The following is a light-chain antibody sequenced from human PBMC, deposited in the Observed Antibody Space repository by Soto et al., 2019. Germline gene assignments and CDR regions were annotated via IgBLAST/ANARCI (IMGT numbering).Light chain of an antibody. V-gene: IGLV2-8*01. J-gene: IGLJ1*01. Sequence: QSVLTQPPSASGSPGQSVTISCTGTSSDVGGYNYVSWYQQHPGKAPKLMIYEVSKRPSGVPDRFSGSKSGNTASLTVSGLQAEDEADYYCSSYAGSKNDFVTGTKSPS. CDR2: EVS. CDR1: SSDVGGYNY. CDR3: SSYAGSKND.